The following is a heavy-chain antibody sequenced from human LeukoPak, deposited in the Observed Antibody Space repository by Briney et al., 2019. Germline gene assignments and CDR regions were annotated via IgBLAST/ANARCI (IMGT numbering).Heavy chain of an antibody. J-gene: IGHJ4*02. V-gene: IGHV3-21*01. CDR1: GCTFSSYS. CDR3: ARDKYDGTFDY. D-gene: IGHD1-14*01. Sequence: PGGSLRLSCAASGCTFSSYSMNWVRQAPGKGLEWVSSISSSSSYIYYADSVEGRFTISRDNAKNSLYLQMNSLRAEDTAVYYCARDKYDGTFDYWGQGTLVTVSS. CDR2: ISSSSSYI.